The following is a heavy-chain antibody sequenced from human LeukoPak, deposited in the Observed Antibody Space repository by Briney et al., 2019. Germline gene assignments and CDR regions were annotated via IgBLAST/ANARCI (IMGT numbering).Heavy chain of an antibody. Sequence: SETLSLTCTVSGGSISSYYWSWIRQPPGKGLEWIGYIYYSGGTNYNPSLKSRVTISVDTSKNQFSLKLSSVTAADTAVYYCARDPGYCSGGSCYRPTNNYYYGMDVWGQGTTVTVSS. CDR3: ARDPGYCSGGSCYRPTNNYYYGMDV. CDR1: GGSISSYY. V-gene: IGHV4-59*01. D-gene: IGHD2-15*01. CDR2: IYYSGGT. J-gene: IGHJ6*02.